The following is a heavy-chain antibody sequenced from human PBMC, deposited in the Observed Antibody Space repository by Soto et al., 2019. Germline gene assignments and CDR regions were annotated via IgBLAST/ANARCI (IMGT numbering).Heavy chain of an antibody. CDR2: ISGGSDYI. J-gene: IGHJ5*02. D-gene: IGHD2-15*01. CDR3: VTDGNQFGNWLEH. Sequence: XVCLRLSFAASGVSFDSYSMNWIRQAPGKGLEWVSSISGGSDYIYYADSVRGRFTISRDNSQKSLYLQMNSLRDEDTAIYYCVTDGNQFGNWLEHWGQGTLVTVSS. CDR1: GVSFDSYS. V-gene: IGHV3-21*01.